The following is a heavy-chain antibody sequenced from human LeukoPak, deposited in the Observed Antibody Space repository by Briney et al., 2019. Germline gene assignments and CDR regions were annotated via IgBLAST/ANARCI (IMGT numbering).Heavy chain of an antibody. CDR3: ARVIRAAPGKGYFDY. J-gene: IGHJ4*02. V-gene: IGHV3-23*01. CDR1: GFIFSTYA. Sequence: GSLRLSCATSGFIFSTYALSWVRQAPGKGLEWASSISGSGGSTYHADSVKGRFTISRDSSKNTLYLQMNSLRAEDTAIYYCARVIRAAPGKGYFDYWGQGTLVTVSS. CDR2: ISGSGGST. D-gene: IGHD6-13*01.